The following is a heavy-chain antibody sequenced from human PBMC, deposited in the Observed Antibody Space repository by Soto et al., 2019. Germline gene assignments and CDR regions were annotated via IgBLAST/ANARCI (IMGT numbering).Heavy chain of an antibody. CDR1: GGSISSSSYY. V-gene: IGHV4-39*01. CDR2: IYYSGST. Sequence: QLQLQESGPGLVKPSETLSLTCTVSGGSISSSSYYWGWIRQPPGKGLEWIGSIYYSGSTYYNPSPKSRVTISVDTSKNQFSLKLSSVTAADTAVYYCARSPHCSGGSRYSLGAYYGMDVWGQGTTVTVSS. CDR3: ARSPHCSGGSRYSLGAYYGMDV. D-gene: IGHD2-15*01. J-gene: IGHJ6*02.